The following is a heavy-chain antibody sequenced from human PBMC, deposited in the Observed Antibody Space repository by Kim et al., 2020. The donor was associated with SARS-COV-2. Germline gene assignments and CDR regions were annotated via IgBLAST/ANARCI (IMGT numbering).Heavy chain of an antibody. V-gene: IGHV4-34*01. CDR1: GGSFGGYY. CDR2: INRSGYN. CDR3: ARGAQVGATSYFDY. J-gene: IGHJ4*02. D-gene: IGHD1-26*01. Sequence: SETLSLTCAVFGGSFGGYYLSWIRQPPGKALEWIGEINRSGYNNYNPSLKSRVTMSVDTSKNEFSLNLTSVTAADTAVYYCARGAQVGATSYFDYWGQGTLFTVPS.